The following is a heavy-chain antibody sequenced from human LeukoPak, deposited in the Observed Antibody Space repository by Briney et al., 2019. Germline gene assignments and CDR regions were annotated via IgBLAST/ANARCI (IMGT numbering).Heavy chain of an antibody. V-gene: IGHV1-8*01. CDR1: GYTFTRYD. J-gene: IGHJ5*02. D-gene: IGHD3-9*01. CDR2: MKPNSVNT. Sequence: ASVKVSCKASGYTFTRYDINWVRQATGQGLEWVGWMKPNSVNTGYAQKFQGRVTMTRNTSISTAYMEPSSLRSEDTAVYYCARGQLRYFDWLFPFDPWGQGTLVTVSS. CDR3: ARGQLRYFDWLFPFDP.